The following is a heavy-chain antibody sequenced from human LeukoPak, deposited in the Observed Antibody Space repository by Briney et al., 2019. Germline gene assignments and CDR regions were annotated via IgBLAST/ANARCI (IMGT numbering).Heavy chain of an antibody. V-gene: IGHV3-30*04. CDR1: GFTFSSYA. Sequence: GGSLRLSCAASGFTFSSYAMHWVRQAPGKGLEWVAVISYDGSNKYYAASVKGRFTISRDNSKNTLYLQMNSLRAEDTAVYYCARALPSHWGQGTLVTVSS. CDR2: ISYDGSNK. J-gene: IGHJ4*02. CDR3: ARALPSH.